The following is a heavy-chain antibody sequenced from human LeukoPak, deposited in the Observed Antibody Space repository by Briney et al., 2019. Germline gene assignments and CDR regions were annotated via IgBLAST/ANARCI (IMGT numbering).Heavy chain of an antibody. V-gene: IGHV3-30*02. CDR1: GFTFSSYE. CDR3: AKVGSGYFNWFDP. Sequence: PGGSLRLSCAPSGFTFSSYEMSWVREAPGKELEWVAFIRYDGSNKYYADSVKGRFTISRDNSKNTLYLQMNSLRAEDTAVYYCAKVGSGYFNWFDPWGQGTLVTVSS. CDR2: IRYDGSNK. J-gene: IGHJ5*02. D-gene: IGHD3-22*01.